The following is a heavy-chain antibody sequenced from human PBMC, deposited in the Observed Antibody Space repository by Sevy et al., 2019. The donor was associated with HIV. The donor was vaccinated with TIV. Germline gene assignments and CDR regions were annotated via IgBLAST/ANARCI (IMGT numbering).Heavy chain of an antibody. CDR1: GFTFSSYA. V-gene: IGHV3-30-3*01. Sequence: GESLKISCAASGFTFSSYAVHWVRQAPGKGLEWVSVISYDESNKYYADSVKGRFTISRDNSKNTLYLQMNSLRAEDTAVYYCARAPRGGWLQLWWGQGTLVTVSS. CDR2: ISYDESNK. J-gene: IGHJ4*02. CDR3: ARAPRGGWLQLW. D-gene: IGHD5-12*01.